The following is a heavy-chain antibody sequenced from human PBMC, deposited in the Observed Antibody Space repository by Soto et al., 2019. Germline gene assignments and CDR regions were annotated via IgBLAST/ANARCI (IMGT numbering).Heavy chain of an antibody. J-gene: IGHJ5*02. D-gene: IGHD2-21*02. CDR3: ATGLTLPVRPSFDT. CDR1: GFTISGNN. Sequence: EVQLVESGGGLIRPGGSLRPSGEASGFTISGNNITWVPQPPGKGLEWVSVIFSGDNTFYSDSVKGRFTISRDSSKNTVYLQMNRLRGDDTAVYFCATGLTLPVRPSFDTWGQGTLLTVSS. CDR2: IFSGDNT. V-gene: IGHV3-53*01.